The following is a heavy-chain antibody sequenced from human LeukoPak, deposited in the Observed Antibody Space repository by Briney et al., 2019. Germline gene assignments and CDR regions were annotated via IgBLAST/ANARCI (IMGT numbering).Heavy chain of an antibody. CDR1: GYTFARYA. Sequence: GASVKVSCRASGYTFARYAMNWVRQAPGQGLEWMGWINPNSGGTNYAQKFQGRVTMNRDTSISTDYMELRRLRSEDTAVYYCARGGSRFCSGGSCYSGPCDYWGQGTLVTVSS. D-gene: IGHD2-15*01. V-gene: IGHV1-2*02. CDR3: ARGGSRFCSGGSCYSGPCDY. J-gene: IGHJ4*02. CDR2: INPNSGGT.